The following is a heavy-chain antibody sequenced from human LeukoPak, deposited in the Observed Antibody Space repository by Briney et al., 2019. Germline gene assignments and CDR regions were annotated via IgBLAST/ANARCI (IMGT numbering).Heavy chain of an antibody. Sequence: PSETLSLTCTASGGSIGSYYWSWIRQPPGKGLKWIGYIYYSGSTNYNPSLKSRVTISVDTSKNQFSLKLSSVTAADTAVYYCARAGGHYGDSFDYWGQGTLVTVSS. CDR2: IYYSGST. J-gene: IGHJ4*02. D-gene: IGHD4-17*01. V-gene: IGHV4-59*01. CDR3: ARAGGHYGDSFDY. CDR1: GGSIGSYY.